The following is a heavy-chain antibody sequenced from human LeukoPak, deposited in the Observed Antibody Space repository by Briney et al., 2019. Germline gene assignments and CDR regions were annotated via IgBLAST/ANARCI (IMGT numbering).Heavy chain of an antibody. V-gene: IGHV1-69*06. CDR2: IIPIFGTT. J-gene: IGHJ1*01. Sequence: ASVKVSCKASGYTFSGYYMQWVRQAPGQGLEWMARIIPIFGTTNYAQKFQGRVTITADTSTSIAYMDLRSLRSEDTAVYYCARDYYYDSSGYHPAEYFNHWGQGTLVTVSS. D-gene: IGHD3-22*01. CDR3: ARDYYYDSSGYHPAEYFNH. CDR1: GYTFSGYY.